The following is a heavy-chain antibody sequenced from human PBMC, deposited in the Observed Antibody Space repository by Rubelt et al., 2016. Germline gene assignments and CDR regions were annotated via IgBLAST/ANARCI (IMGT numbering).Heavy chain of an antibody. V-gene: IGHV3-30*04. CDR3: ARVNMRIGDAFDI. CDR2: ISYDGSNK. D-gene: IGHD3-22*01. Sequence: QVQLVESGGGVVQPGRSLRLSCAASGFTFSSYAMHWVRQAPGKGLEWVAVISYDGSNKYYLHSVKCVLTISRDNSKNTLYLQMIRLRAEDTAVYYCARVNMRIGDAFDIWGQGTMVTVSS. J-gene: IGHJ3*02. CDR1: GFTFSSYA.